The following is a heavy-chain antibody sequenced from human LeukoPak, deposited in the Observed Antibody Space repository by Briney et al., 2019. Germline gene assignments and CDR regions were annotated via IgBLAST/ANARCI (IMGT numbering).Heavy chain of an antibody. CDR3: ARVPKYFDL. CDR1: GGSISSYY. CDR2: INHRGST. J-gene: IGHJ2*01. V-gene: IGHV4-34*01. Sequence: TSSETLSLTCTVSGGSISSYYWSWIRQPPGKGLEWIGEINHRGSTNYNPSLKSRVTISVDTSKNQFSLKLSSVTAADTAVYYCARVPKYFDLWGRGTLVTVSS.